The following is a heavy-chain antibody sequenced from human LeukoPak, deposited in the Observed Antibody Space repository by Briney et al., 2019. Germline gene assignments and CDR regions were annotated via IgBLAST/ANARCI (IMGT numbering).Heavy chain of an antibody. J-gene: IGHJ6*04. CDR1: GFTVSSNY. Sequence: RAGGSLRLSCAASGFTVSSNYMSWVRQAPGRGLEWVSVIYSGGSTYYADSVKGRFTISRDNSKNTLYLQMNSLRAEDTAVYYCASPSPIFYDSSVFVMDVWGKGTTVTISS. D-gene: IGHD3-22*01. CDR3: ASPSPIFYDSSVFVMDV. CDR2: IYSGGST. V-gene: IGHV3-66*01.